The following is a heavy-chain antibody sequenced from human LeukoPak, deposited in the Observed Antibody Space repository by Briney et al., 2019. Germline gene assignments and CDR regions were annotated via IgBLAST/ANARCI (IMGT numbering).Heavy chain of an antibody. V-gene: IGHV1-2*02. CDR1: GYTLTDYY. J-gene: IGHJ4*02. Sequence: ASVKVSCKVSGYTLTDYYLHWVRQAPGQGLEWMGWINPKSGSTHYAQKFQGRVIMTRDTSLNTAYLELTSPRSDDTAIYFCGRRASRGWTDYWGQGTLVTASS. CDR3: GRRASRGWTDY. CDR2: INPKSGST. D-gene: IGHD1-26*01.